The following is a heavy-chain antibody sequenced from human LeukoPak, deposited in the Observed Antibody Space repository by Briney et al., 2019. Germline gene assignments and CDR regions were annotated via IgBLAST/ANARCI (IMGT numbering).Heavy chain of an antibody. V-gene: IGHV3-30*02. CDR3: AKDQGYSYGYVSY. J-gene: IGHJ4*02. D-gene: IGHD5-18*01. CDR2: IRYDGSNK. CDR1: GFTFSNYG. Sequence: GGSLRLSCAASGFTFSNYGMHWVRRAPGKGLEWVTFIRYDGSNKYYANSVKGRFTISRDNSDNTVSLQMHSLTPEDTAVYYCAKDQGYSYGYVSYWGQGTLVTVSS.